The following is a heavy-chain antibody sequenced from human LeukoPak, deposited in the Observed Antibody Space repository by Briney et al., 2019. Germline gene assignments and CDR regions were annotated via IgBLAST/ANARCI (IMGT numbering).Heavy chain of an antibody. CDR3: ANNQDEYGDYVTPTTFDY. D-gene: IGHD4-17*01. J-gene: IGHJ4*02. V-gene: IGHV3-23*01. Sequence: PGGSLRLSCAASGVTFSSYAMSWVRQAPGKGLEWVSAISGSGGSTYYADSVKGRFTISGDNSKNTLYLQMNSLRAEDTAVYYCANNQDEYGDYVTPTTFDYWGQGTLVTVSS. CDR1: GVTFSSYA. CDR2: ISGSGGST.